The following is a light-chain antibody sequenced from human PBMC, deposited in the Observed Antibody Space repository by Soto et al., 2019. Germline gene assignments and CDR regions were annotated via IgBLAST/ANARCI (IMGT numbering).Light chain of an antibody. CDR2: GAS. V-gene: IGKV3-20*01. J-gene: IGKJ1*01. CDR3: QQYGSSPRT. Sequence: EIVLTQSPGTLSLSPGERATLSCRASQSVSSTYLAWYRQKPGQAPRLLIYGASSRATGIPERFSGSGSGTDFTLTISRLEPEDFAVYYCQQYGSSPRTFGQGTKVDI. CDR1: QSVSSTY.